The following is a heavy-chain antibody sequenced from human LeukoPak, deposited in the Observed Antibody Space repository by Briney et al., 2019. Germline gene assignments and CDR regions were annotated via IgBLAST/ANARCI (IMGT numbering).Heavy chain of an antibody. CDR3: ARVEFAYSSGWTGFDY. CDR2: ISYDGSNK. V-gene: IGHV3-30*04. D-gene: IGHD6-19*01. CDR1: EFTFSSNV. J-gene: IGHJ4*02. Sequence: GGSLRLFCAASEFTFSSNVIHWVRQAPGKGLECVAVISYDGSNKYYADSVKGRFTISRDNSKNTLYLQMNSLRAEDTAIYYCARVEFAYSSGWTGFDYWGQGTLVTVSS.